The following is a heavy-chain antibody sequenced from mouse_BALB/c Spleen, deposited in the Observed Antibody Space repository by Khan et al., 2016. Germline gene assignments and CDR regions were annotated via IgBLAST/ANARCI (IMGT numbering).Heavy chain of an antibody. CDR2: ISSGSSTI. D-gene: IGHD2-2*01. J-gene: IGHJ4*01. CDR1: GFTFSSFG. CDR3: AREGLRRRSAMDY. V-gene: IGHV5-17*02. Sequence: EVELVESGGGLVQPGGSRKLSCAASGFTFSSFGMHWVRQAPEKGLEWVAYISSGSSTIYYADKVKGRFTISRDNPKNTLFLQMTSLRSEDTAMYYCAREGLRRRSAMDYWGQGTSVTVSS.